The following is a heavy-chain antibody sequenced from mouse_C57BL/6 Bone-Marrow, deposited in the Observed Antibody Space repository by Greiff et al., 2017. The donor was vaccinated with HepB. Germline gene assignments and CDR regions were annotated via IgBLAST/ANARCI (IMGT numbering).Heavy chain of an antibody. CDR2: ISDGGSYT. CDR1: GFTFSSFA. Sequence: EVMLMESGGGLVKPGGSLKLSCAASGFTFSSFAMSWVRQTPEKRLEWVATISDGGSYTYYPDNVKGRFTISRDNAKNNLYLQMSHLKSEDTAMYYCARVIYDGYHIFFLYYYAMDYWGQGTSVTVSS. V-gene: IGHV5-4*03. CDR3: ARVIYDGYHIFFLYYYAMDY. D-gene: IGHD2-3*01. J-gene: IGHJ4*01.